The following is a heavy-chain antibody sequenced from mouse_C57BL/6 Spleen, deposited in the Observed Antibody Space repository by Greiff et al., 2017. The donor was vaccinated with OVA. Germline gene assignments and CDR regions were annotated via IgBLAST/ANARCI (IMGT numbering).Heavy chain of an antibody. Sequence: QVQLQQSGPGLVAPSQSLSITCTVSGFSLTSYGVHWVRQPPGKGLEWLVVIWSDGSTTYNSALKSRLSISKDNSKSQVFLKMNSLQTDDTAMYYCARHKRSDYYAMDYWGQGTSVTVSS. CDR2: IWSDGST. J-gene: IGHJ4*01. CDR1: GFSLTSYG. CDR3: ARHKRSDYYAMDY. V-gene: IGHV2-6-1*01.